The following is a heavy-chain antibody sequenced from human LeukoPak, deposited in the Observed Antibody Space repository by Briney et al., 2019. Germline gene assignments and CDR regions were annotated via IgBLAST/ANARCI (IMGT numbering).Heavy chain of an antibody. Sequence: GGSLRLSRAASGFTFSSYAMHWVRQAPGKGLEWVAVISYDGSNKYYADSVKGRFTISRDNSKNTLYLQMNSLRAEDTAVYYCARDKGIAATWRNWFDPWGQGTLVTVSS. CDR1: GFTFSSYA. D-gene: IGHD6-13*01. J-gene: IGHJ5*02. CDR3: ARDKGIAATWRNWFDP. V-gene: IGHV3-30-3*01. CDR2: ISYDGSNK.